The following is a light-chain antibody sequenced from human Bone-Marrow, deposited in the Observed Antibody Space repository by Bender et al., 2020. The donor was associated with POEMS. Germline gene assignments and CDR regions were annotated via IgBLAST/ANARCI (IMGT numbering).Light chain of an antibody. Sequence: QSVLTQPPSASGTPGQRVTISCSGSSSKFGSYPVNWYQQLPGAAPKLVIFNNSQRPSGVPDRFSGSNSGTSASLAISGLLSDDDAEFYCATWDDSLKGWVFGGGTKLTVL. J-gene: IGLJ3*02. CDR3: ATWDDSLKGWV. V-gene: IGLV1-44*01. CDR2: NNS. CDR1: SSKFGSYP.